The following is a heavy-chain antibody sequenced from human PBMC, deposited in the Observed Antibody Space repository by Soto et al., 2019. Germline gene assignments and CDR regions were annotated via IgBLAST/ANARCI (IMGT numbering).Heavy chain of an antibody. CDR2: IYGSGST. D-gene: IGHD3-22*01. CDR3: ARDRAYYDSNGLYFDY. J-gene: IGHJ4*02. V-gene: IGHV4-59*01. CDR1: GDSITTYY. Sequence: KPSETLSLTCTVSGDSITTYYWSWIRQPPGKGLEWIGYIYGSGSTNYNPSLKSRVTISLDTFKNQFSLKLSSVTAADTAVYFCARDRAYYDSNGLYFDYWGQGTLVTVSS.